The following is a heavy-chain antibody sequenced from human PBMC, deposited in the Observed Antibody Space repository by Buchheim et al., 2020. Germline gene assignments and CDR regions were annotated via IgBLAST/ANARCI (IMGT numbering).Heavy chain of an antibody. CDR2: IWYDGSNK. D-gene: IGHD6-19*01. Sequence: QVQLVESGGGVVQPGRSLRLSCAASGFTFSSYGMHWVRQAPGKGLEWVAVIWYDGSNKYYADSVKGRFTISIDNSQNTLYLQMNSLRAEDTAVYYCARDYHSSGWYVWAYWGQGTL. J-gene: IGHJ4*02. CDR1: GFTFSSYG. V-gene: IGHV3-33*01. CDR3: ARDYHSSGWYVWAY.